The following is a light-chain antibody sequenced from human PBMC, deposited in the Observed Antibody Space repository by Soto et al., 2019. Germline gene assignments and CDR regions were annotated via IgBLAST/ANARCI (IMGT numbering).Light chain of an antibody. J-gene: IGKJ2*01. Sequence: EIVLTQSPGTLSLSPGERATLSCRASQSVSSSYLAWYQQKLGQAPRLLIYGASSRATGIPDRFSGSGSGTEFTLTISRLEPEDFAVYYCQQYGTSPYTFGQGTKLEIK. CDR1: QSVSSSY. CDR2: GAS. CDR3: QQYGTSPYT. V-gene: IGKV3-20*01.